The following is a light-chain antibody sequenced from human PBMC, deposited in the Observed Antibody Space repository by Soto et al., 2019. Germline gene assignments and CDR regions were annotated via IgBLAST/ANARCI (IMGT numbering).Light chain of an antibody. CDR2: DVS. CDR3: CSYAGSYVV. Sequence: QSALTQPRSVSGSPGQSVTISCTGTSSDVGGYNYVSWYQQHPGKAPKLMIYDVSKRPSGVPDRFSGSKSGNTASLTIYGLQAEDEDDYYCCSYAGSYVVFGGGTKLTVL. V-gene: IGLV2-11*01. CDR1: SSDVGGYNY. J-gene: IGLJ2*01.